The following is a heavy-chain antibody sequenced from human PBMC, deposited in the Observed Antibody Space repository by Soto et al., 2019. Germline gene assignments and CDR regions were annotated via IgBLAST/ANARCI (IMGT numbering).Heavy chain of an antibody. CDR3: ARRKERSGPHYFDY. Sequence: ASVKVSCKASGYTFTTYDIYWVRQATGQGLEWMGWMNPYSGNTGYAQKFQGRVTVTRNTSISTVYMELSGLRPDDTAVYYCARRKERSGPHYFDYWGQGSQVTVPS. D-gene: IGHD6-25*01. CDR1: GYTFTTYD. J-gene: IGHJ4*02. CDR2: MNPYSGNT. V-gene: IGHV1-8*01.